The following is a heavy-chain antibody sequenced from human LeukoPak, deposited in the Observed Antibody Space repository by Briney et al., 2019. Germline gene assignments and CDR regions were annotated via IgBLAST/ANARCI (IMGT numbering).Heavy chain of an antibody. V-gene: IGHV4-59*01. J-gene: IGHJ5*02. CDR1: GGSISSYF. CDR2: IYYSGST. D-gene: IGHD4-11*01. Sequence: SETLSLTCTVSGGSISSYFWNWIRQSPGKGLEWIGYIYYSGSTNYNPSLKSRVTISVDTSKNQFSLKVRSVTAADTAVYYCARALNSHYNWLDPWGQGILVTVSS. CDR3: ARALNSHYNWLDP.